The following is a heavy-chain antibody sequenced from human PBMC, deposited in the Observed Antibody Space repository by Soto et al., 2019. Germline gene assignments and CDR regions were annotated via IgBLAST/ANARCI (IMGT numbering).Heavy chain of an antibody. Sequence: QVQLVESGGGVVQPGRSLRLSCAASGFTFSDYGMHWVRQAPGKGLEWVALIWHDGSNEYYADYVKGRFTISRDNSKNTLSLQMNSLRAEDTAVYYCAGINYDIFTGYVSDYWGQGTLVTVSS. CDR2: IWHDGSNE. CDR3: AGINYDIFTGYVSDY. V-gene: IGHV3-33*01. J-gene: IGHJ4*02. CDR1: GFTFSDYG. D-gene: IGHD3-9*01.